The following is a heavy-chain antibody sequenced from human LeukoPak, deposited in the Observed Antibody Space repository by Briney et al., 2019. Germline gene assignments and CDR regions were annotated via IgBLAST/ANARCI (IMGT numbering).Heavy chain of an antibody. Sequence: GGSLRLSCAASGFTLSSYDMHWVRQATGKGLEWVSAIGTAGDTYYPGSVKGRFTISRENAKNSLYLQMNSLRAGDTAVYYCARGPSYYYDSSGYAFDIWGQGTMVTVSS. CDR2: IGTAGDT. J-gene: IGHJ3*02. V-gene: IGHV3-13*01. CDR3: ARGPSYYYDSSGYAFDI. CDR1: GFTLSSYD. D-gene: IGHD3-22*01.